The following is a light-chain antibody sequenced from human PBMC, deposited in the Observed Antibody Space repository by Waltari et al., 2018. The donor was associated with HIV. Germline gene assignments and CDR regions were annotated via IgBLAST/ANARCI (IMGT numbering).Light chain of an antibody. V-gene: IGLV2-8*01. CDR3: SSYGDSLKVL. CDR2: EVT. CDR1: RSHIGAYDF. Sequence: QSALTQPPSASGSLGQSVTISCTGSRSHIGAYDFVSWFQQHPHSAPKLLLYEVTRRPATVSDRFSGSRSGNTAFLTVAGLQPDDEATYFCSSYGDSLKVLFGGGTNVTVL. J-gene: IGLJ2*01.